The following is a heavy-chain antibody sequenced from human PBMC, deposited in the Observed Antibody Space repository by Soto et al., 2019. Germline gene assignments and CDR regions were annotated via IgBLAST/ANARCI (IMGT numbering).Heavy chain of an antibody. CDR1: GFSLSTSGVG. Sequence: QITLKESGPTLVKPTQTLTLTCTFSGFSLSTSGVGVGWIRQPPGKALEWLALIYWNDDKRYSPSLKSRLTIAKDTSNNHVVLNMTNSDPVDTATYFGARRPRYSNYVDYWGQWTLVTVSS. D-gene: IGHD4-4*01. CDR3: ARRPRYSNYVDY. CDR2: IYWNDDK. J-gene: IGHJ4*02. V-gene: IGHV2-5*01.